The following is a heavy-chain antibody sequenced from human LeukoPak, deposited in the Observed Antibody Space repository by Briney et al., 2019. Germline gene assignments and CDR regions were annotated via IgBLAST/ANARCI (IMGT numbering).Heavy chain of an antibody. CDR2: ISSISSII. V-gene: IGHV3-48*01. CDR3: ARSRPGTEAGQPNFDY. Sequence: GGSLRLSCAASGFTFSTYSMSWVRQAPGKGLKWVSYISSISSIIYYADPVKGRSTISRDNTKNSLYLQINSLTAEDTAVYYCARSRPGTEAGQPNFDYWGQGTLVTVSS. CDR1: GFTFSTYS. J-gene: IGHJ4*02. D-gene: IGHD6-13*01.